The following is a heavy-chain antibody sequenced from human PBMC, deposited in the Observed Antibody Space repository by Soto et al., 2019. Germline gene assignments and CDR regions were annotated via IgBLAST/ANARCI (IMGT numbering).Heavy chain of an antibody. CDR2: IYPGASDT. V-gene: IGHV5-51*01. CDR3: ATRLAVAGPGALDI. CDR1: GYSFTNYW. D-gene: IGHD6-19*01. Sequence: GESLKISCKGSGYSFTNYWIGWVRQMPGKGLEWMGIIYPGASDTRYSPSLQGQVTISADKSITTAYLQWSSLKASDTAMYYCATRLAVAGPGALDIWGQGTMVTVSS. J-gene: IGHJ3*02.